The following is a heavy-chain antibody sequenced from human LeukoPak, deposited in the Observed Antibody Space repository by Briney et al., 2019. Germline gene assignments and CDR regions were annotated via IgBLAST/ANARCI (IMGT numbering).Heavy chain of an antibody. Sequence: PSETLSLTCTVSGGSISSSSYYWGWIRQPPGKGLEWIGEINHSGSTNYNPSLKSRVTISVDTSKNQFSLKLSSVTAADTAVYYCARGPVAYYYYYGMDVWGQGTTVTVSS. CDR1: GGSISSSSYY. J-gene: IGHJ6*02. CDR3: ARGPVAYYYYYGMDV. V-gene: IGHV4-39*07. CDR2: INHSGST. D-gene: IGHD2-15*01.